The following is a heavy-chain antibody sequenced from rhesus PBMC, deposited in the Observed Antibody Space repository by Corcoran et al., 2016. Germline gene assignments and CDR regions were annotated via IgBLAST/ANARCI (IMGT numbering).Heavy chain of an antibody. J-gene: IGHJ4*01. Sequence: QVTLKASGPALVKPTQTLTLTCTFSGFSLPTSGMGVGWIRQPLGKALEWLALIYWDDYRQYCTSLEGRLASSKDPSKNQGVLRMTGMDPVDTATYYCARGAIRAGVIMIGLDYWGQGVLVTVSS. CDR2: IYWDDYR. D-gene: IGHD3-34*01. CDR1: GFSLPTSGMG. V-gene: IGHV2-174*01. CDR3: ARGAIRAGVIMIGLDY.